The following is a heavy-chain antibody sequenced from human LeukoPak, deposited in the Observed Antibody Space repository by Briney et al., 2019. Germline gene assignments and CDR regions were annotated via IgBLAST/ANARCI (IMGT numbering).Heavy chain of an antibody. CDR3: ARGPGYSGYDSAFDI. V-gene: IGHV4-34*01. J-gene: IGHJ3*02. CDR1: GGSFSGYY. CDR2: INHSGST. Sequence: SETLSLTCAVYGGSFSGYYWSWIRQPPGKGLEWIGEINHSGSTNYNPSLKSRVTISVDKSKNQFSLKLSSVTAADTAVYYCARGPGYSGYDSAFDIWGQGTMVTVSS. D-gene: IGHD5-12*01.